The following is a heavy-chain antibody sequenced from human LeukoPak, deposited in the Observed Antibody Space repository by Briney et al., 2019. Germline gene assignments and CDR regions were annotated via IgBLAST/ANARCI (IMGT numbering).Heavy chain of an antibody. D-gene: IGHD2-2*01. V-gene: IGHV4-38-2*02. CDR1: GYSISSGYY. CDR3: GGGGQLLKV. J-gene: IGHJ4*02. CDR2: IYHSGST. Sequence: SETLSLTCTVSGYSISSGYYWGWIRQPPGKGLEWIGSIYHSGSTYYNPSLKSRVTISVDTSKNQFSLKLSSVTAADTAVYYCGGGGQLLKVWGQGTLVTVSS.